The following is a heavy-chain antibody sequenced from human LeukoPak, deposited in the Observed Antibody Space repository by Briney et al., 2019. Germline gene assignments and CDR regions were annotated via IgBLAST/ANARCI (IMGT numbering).Heavy chain of an antibody. CDR3: ARDREWLSYNYYFDY. CDR1: GFTFSSYG. D-gene: IGHD3-3*01. J-gene: IGHJ4*02. Sequence: GGSLRPSCAASGFTFSSYGMHWVRQAPGKGLEWVAVISYDGSNKYYADSVKGRFTISRDNSKNTLYLQMNSLRAEDTAVYYCARDREWLSYNYYFDYWGQGTLVTVSS. CDR2: ISYDGSNK. V-gene: IGHV3-30*19.